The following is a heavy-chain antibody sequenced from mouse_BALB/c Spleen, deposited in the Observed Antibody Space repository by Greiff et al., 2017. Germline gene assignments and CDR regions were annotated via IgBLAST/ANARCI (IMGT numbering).Heavy chain of an antibody. CDR1: GYTFTNYW. CDR2: IYPGGGYT. V-gene: IGHV1-63*02. J-gene: IGHJ2*01. D-gene: IGHD1-1*01. CDR3: AREGTGSSYFDY. Sequence: VQLQESGAELVRPGPSVKISCKASGYTFTNYWLGWVKQRPGHGLEWIGDIYPGGGYTNYNEKFKGKATLTADTSSSTAYMQLSSLTSEDSAVYFCAREGTGSSYFDYWGQGTTLTVSS.